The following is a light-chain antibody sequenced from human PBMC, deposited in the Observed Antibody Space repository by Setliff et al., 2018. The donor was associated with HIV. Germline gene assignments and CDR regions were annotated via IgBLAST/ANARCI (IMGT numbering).Light chain of an antibody. CDR2: DVN. CDR3: SSFTSSTTYV. V-gene: IGLV2-14*03. J-gene: IGLJ1*01. Sequence: QSVLTQPASVSGSPGQSITISCTGTSSDVGGYNFVCWYQQHPGKAPKLMIYDVNERPSGVSTRFSGSKSGNTASLTISGLQAEDEAGYYCSSFTSSTTYVFGTGTKVTVL. CDR1: SSDVGGYNF.